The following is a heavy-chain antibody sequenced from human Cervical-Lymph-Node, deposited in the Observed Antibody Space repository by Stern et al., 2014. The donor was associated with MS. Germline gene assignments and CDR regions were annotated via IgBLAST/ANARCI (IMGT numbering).Heavy chain of an antibody. CDR1: GYTLTDHY. D-gene: IGHD1-1*01. CDR3: ARPTSTTRPWAPLDY. CDR2: IHPRYGGT. Sequence: QVQLVESGAEVKEPGASVKISCKASGYTLTDHYMHWVRQAPGQGLEWMGYIHPRYGGTTYAQKFQGRLTMTRDTSTSTVYMELSNLRSEDTAIFFCARPTSTTRPWAPLDYWGQGTLVTVSS. V-gene: IGHV1-46*01. J-gene: IGHJ4*02.